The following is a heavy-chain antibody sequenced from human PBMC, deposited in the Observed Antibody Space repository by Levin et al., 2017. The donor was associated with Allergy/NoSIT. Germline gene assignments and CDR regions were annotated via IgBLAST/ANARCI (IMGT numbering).Heavy chain of an antibody. Sequence: ASVKVSCKASGYTFKNYGISWVRQAPGQGLEWMGWISTHNGNTNYAQSFQDRVTMTTDTSTSTADMELRSLISDDTAVYYCARFVVTPVSYFYMDVWGKGTTVTVSS. J-gene: IGHJ6*03. D-gene: IGHD2-2*01. CDR2: ISTHNGNT. CDR1: GYTFKNYG. CDR3: ARFVVTPVSYFYMDV. V-gene: IGHV1-18*01.